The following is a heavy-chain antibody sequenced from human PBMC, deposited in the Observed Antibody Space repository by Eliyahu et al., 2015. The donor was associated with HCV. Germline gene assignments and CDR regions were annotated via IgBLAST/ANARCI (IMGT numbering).Heavy chain of an antibody. CDR3: ARHLYVSGSYYWFDP. Sequence: QLQLQESGPGRLKPSVTLSPXCSVPGXSISSTXYSWGXXRQTPGKGLEWIGTVFHYGSTYYNPPLQSRVTISVDTSKNQFFLNVSAVTAADTAMYYCARHLYVSGSYYWFDPWGQGTLVTVSS. CDR2: VFHYGST. D-gene: IGHD1-26*01. J-gene: IGHJ5*02. V-gene: IGHV4-39*01. CDR1: GXSISSTXYS.